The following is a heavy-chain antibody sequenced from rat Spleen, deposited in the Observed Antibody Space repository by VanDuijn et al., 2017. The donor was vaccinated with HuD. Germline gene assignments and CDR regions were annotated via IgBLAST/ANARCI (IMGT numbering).Heavy chain of an antibody. J-gene: IGHJ3*01. CDR3: ARRHYGYTDYFDY. D-gene: IGHD1-6*01. CDR1: GFTFSHYG. CDR2: LSYDGHTT. V-gene: IGHV5-29*01. Sequence: EVQLVESGGDLVQPGRSLKLTCAASGFTFSHYGMAWVRQAPTKGLEWVATLSYDGHTTYYRDSVKGRFTISRAIAKSTLYLQMDSLGSEDTATYYCARRHYGYTDYFDYWGQGTLVTVSS.